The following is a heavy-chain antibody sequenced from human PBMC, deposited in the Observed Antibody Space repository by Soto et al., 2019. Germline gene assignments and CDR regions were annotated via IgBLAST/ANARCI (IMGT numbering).Heavy chain of an antibody. CDR2: INPGTGAA. J-gene: IGHJ3*02. V-gene: IGHV1-2*02. CDR3: ARGGGVGVAGSAAFDM. D-gene: IGHD3-3*01. CDR1: GYPVTAYY. Sequence: QLHLVQSGAVVKKPGASVTVSCSASGYPVTAYYMHWVRQAPGRVLEWMGGINPGTGAAKYTQTFRGRVTTTRDTSTSTVFMELSGLTSEDAAVFYCARGGGVGVAGSAAFDMWGQGTLVTVSS.